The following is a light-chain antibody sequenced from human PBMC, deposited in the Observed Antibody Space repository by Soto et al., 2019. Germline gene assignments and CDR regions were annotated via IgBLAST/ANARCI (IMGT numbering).Light chain of an antibody. V-gene: IGLV6-57*01. J-gene: IGLJ3*02. CDR3: QSYDATNQV. CDR1: SGSIASNY. Sequence: NFMLTQPHSVSESPGKTVIISCTRSSGSIASNYVQWYQQLPGSSPTTVIYEDNQRPSGVPDRFSGSIDSSSNSASLTISGLETEDEADYFFQSYDATNQVFGGGTKLTVL. CDR2: EDN.